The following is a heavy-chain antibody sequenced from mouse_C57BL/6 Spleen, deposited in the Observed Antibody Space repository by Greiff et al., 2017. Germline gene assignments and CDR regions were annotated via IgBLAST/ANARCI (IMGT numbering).Heavy chain of an antibody. CDR3: ARDDGYYAMDY. Sequence: VQLKESGPGLVKPSPSLSLTCSVTGYSITSGYYWNWIRQFPGNKLEWMGYISYDGSNNYNPSLKNRISITRDTSKNQFFLKLNSVTTEDTATYYCARDDGYYAMDYWGQGTSVTVAS. CDR1: GYSITSGYY. J-gene: IGHJ4*01. D-gene: IGHD2-3*01. CDR2: ISYDGSN. V-gene: IGHV3-6*01.